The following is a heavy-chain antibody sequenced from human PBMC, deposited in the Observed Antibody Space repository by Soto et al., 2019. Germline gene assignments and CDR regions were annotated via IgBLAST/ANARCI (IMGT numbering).Heavy chain of an antibody. Sequence: PGGSLRLSCAASGFTFSTYALAWVRQAPGMGLQWVSLIGTGGDTYYVDSAKGRFTISRDNNKDMLYLQMNSLRAEDTALYYCTKKVPGKRPFDYWGRGTLVTV. J-gene: IGHJ4*02. V-gene: IGHV3-23*01. CDR1: GFTFSTYA. CDR2: IGTGGDT. CDR3: TKKVPGKRPFDY.